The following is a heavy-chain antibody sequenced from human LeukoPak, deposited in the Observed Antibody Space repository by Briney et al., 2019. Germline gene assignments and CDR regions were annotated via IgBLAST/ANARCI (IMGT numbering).Heavy chain of an antibody. CDR1: EFTLISSA. CDR2: ISGGGGST. Sequence: GGSLRLSCAASEFTLISSAMNWVRQAPGKGLEWVSGISGGGGSTYYADSVKGRFTVSRDNSKNTLYLQMNSLRAEDTAVYYCAKDLGGEGGSGFPGYWGQGNLVTVSS. J-gene: IGHJ4*02. CDR3: AKDLGGEGGSGFPGY. D-gene: IGHD3-10*01. V-gene: IGHV3-23*01.